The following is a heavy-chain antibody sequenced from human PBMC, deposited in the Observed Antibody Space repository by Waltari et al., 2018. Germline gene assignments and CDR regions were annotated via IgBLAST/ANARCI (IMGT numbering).Heavy chain of an antibody. V-gene: IGHV4-34*02. J-gene: IGHJ4*01. CDR1: GGSFTDFY. CDR2: INRSGST. Sequence: QVHLQQWGAGLLKPSETLSLTCAVSGGSFTDFYWSWIRQSPTKGLEWIGEINRSGSTNYSPSLKSRVTMSVDTSKNQFSLNLSSITAADTAVYYCARGNILGSAWYQRKGSFDSWGQGTLVAV. CDR3: ARGNILGSAWYQRKGSFDS. D-gene: IGHD6-19*01.